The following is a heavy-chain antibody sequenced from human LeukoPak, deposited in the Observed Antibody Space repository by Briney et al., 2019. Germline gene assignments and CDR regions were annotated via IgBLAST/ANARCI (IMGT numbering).Heavy chain of an antibody. CDR1: GFTFSSYS. V-gene: IGHV3-21*01. CDR2: ISSSSSYI. CDR3: ARDSTWDCSSTSCYSYYMDV. D-gene: IGHD2-2*01. Sequence: GGSLRLSCAASGFTFSSYSMNWVRQAPGKGLEWVSSISSSSSYIYYADSVKGRFTISRDNAKDSLYLQMNSLRAEDTAVYYCARDSTWDCSSTSCYSYYMDVWGKGTTVTVSS. J-gene: IGHJ6*03.